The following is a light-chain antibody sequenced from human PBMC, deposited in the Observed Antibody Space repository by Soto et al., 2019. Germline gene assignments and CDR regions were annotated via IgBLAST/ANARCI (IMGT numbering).Light chain of an antibody. V-gene: IGKV1-6*01. J-gene: IGKJ4*01. Sequence: TPSPCSPSASVRGRVTITCRASQGIRSDLVWYQQKPGKAPKLLIYAASNLQSGVPSRFSGGGSGTEFTLTIGSLQPEDFATYYCQQCYSTPPTFGGGTKVDIK. CDR1: QGIRSD. CDR2: AAS. CDR3: QQCYSTPPT.